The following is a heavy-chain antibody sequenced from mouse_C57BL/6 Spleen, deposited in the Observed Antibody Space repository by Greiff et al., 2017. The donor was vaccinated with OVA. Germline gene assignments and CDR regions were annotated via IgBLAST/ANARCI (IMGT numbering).Heavy chain of an antibody. CDR2: ISYDGSN. V-gene: IGHV3-6*01. Sequence: ESGPGLEKPSQSLSLTCSVTGYSITSGYYWNWIRQFPGNKLEWMGYISYDGSNNYNPSLKNRISITRDTSKNQFFLKLNSVTTEDTATYYCARQNYAMDYWGQGTSVTVSS. J-gene: IGHJ4*01. CDR1: GYSITSGYY. CDR3: ARQNYAMDY.